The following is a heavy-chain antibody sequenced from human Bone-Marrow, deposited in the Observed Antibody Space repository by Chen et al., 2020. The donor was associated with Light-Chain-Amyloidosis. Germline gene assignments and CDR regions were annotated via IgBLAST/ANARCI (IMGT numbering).Heavy chain of an antibody. CDR3: ARDPAYSAFDI. J-gene: IGHJ3*02. CDR2: INPAGNSI. D-gene: IGHD4-4*01. CDR1: GFGFSNFY. V-gene: IGHV3-7*05. Sequence: VQRVESGGGLVAPGGSLRPSCAATGFGFSNFYMTWVRQAPGRGLEWVTTINPAGNSINYLDSVRGRFTVSRDNAKNSLYLQMNSLTAEDTALYYCARDPAYSAFDIWGQGAMVTVSS.